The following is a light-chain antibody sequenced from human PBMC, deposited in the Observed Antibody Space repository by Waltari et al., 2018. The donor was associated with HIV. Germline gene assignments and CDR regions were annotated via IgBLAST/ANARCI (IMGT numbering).Light chain of an antibody. CDR1: SDDVGYYNY. J-gene: IGLJ3*02. V-gene: IGLV2-14*03. CDR3: SSYVGSSTSWL. Sequence: QSALTQPASVSGSPGQSIVISCTGTSDDVGYYNYVSWYQQHPGKVPKLVIYDVTSRPSGVSSRFSGSKSGNTASLTISGRRADDEADYYCSSYVGSSTSWLFGEGTKLTV. CDR2: DVT.